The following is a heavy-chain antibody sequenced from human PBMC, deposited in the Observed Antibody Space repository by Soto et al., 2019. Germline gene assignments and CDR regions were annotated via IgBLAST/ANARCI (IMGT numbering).Heavy chain of an antibody. D-gene: IGHD3-3*01. V-gene: IGHV1-18*04. CDR2: ISAYNGNT. CDR1: GYTFTSYG. CDR3: ARGPRPDRGYDFWSGYYTNYYYYGMDV. J-gene: IGHJ6*02. Sequence: QVQLVQSGAEVKKPGASVKVSCKASGYTFTSYGISWVRQAPGQGLEWMGWISAYNGNTNYAQKLQGRVTMTTDTSTITAYMELRSLRSDDTAVYYCARGPRPDRGYDFWSGYYTNYYYYGMDVWGQGTTVTVSS.